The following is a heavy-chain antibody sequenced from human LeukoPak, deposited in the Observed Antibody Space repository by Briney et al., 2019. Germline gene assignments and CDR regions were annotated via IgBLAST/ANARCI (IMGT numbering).Heavy chain of an antibody. CDR3: ARSEDMVRGVIHSYYYGMAV. V-gene: IGHV3-11*01. CDR1: GFTFSDYY. D-gene: IGHD3-10*01. CDR2: ISSSGSTI. J-gene: IGHJ6*02. Sequence: PGGSLRLSCAASGFTFSDYYMSWIRQAPGKGLEWVSYISSSGSTIYYADSVKGRFTISRDNAKNSLYLQMNSLRAEDTAVYYCARSEDMVRGVIHSYYYGMAVWGQGPTATVSS.